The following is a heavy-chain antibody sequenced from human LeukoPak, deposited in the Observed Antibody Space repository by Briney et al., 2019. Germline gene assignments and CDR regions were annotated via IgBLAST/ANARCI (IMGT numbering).Heavy chain of an antibody. Sequence: ASVKVSCKASGYTFTSYYMHSVRQTPGQALAWMGIINPSGGSTNYARKLQGRVTMTRDTYTSTVYMELSSLRSEDTAVYYCARAYYSSSWYMDYWGQGTLVTVSS. V-gene: IGHV1-46*01. CDR2: INPSGGST. D-gene: IGHD6-13*01. CDR3: ARAYYSSSWYMDY. CDR1: GYTFTSYY. J-gene: IGHJ4*02.